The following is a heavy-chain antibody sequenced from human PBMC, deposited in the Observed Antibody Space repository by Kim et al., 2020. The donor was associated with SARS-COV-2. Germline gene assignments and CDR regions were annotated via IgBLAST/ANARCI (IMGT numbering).Heavy chain of an antibody. V-gene: IGHV4-39*07. CDR1: GGSISSSSYY. CDR2: IYYSGST. CDR3: ARQLFYDYVWGSYRSIGHHFDY. J-gene: IGHJ4*02. D-gene: IGHD3-16*02. Sequence: SETLSLTCTVSGGSISSSSYYWGWIRQPPGKGLEWIGSIYYSGSTYYNPSLKSRVTISVDTSKNQFSLKLSSVTAADTAVYYCARQLFYDYVWGSYRSIGHHFDYWGQGTLVTVSS.